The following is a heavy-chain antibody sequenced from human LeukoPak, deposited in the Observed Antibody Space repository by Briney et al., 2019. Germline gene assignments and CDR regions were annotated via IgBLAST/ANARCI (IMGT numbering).Heavy chain of an antibody. CDR1: GDSIDSHY. CDR2: IYTRGST. J-gene: IGHJ5*02. D-gene: IGHD2/OR15-2a*01. Sequence: SETLSLTCTVSGDSIDSHYWSWIRQPPGKGLEWIGFIYTRGSTNYNPSLNGGVTMSGDTSKNQVSLMWNSVTAAVTVVDYVARHWIVTTKSYSYRLDPWGQ. CDR3: ARHWIVTTKSYSYRLDP. V-gene: IGHV4-4*09.